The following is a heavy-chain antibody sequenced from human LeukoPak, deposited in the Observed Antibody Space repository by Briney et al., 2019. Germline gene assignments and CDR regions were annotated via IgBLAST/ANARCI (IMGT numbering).Heavy chain of an antibody. J-gene: IGHJ4*02. CDR2: IKQDGSEK. D-gene: IGHD3-3*01. CDR1: GFTFSLYW. V-gene: IGHV3-7*03. CDR3: ARDQYDTWSRRGNFDS. Sequence: PGGSLRLSCAASGFTFSLYWMNWVRRAPGKGLEWVANIKQDGSEKNYVDSVKGQFTISRDNTKNSLYLQMNSLRVEDTAVFYCARDQYDTWSRRGNFDSWGQGTLVIVSS.